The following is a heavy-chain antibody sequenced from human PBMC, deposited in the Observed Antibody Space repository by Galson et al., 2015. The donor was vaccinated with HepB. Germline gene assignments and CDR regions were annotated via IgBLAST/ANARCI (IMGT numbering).Heavy chain of an antibody. J-gene: IGHJ5*02. D-gene: IGHD6-19*01. CDR1: GFTFRSYA. CDR2: IIGSGVTT. CDR3: AKDVQWLIQGWFDP. V-gene: IGHV3-23*01. Sequence: SLRLSCAASGFTFRSYAMSWVRKAPGKGLEWVSGIIGSGVTTYYADSVKGRFAISRDNSKNTLYLQMDSLRAEDTAIYYCAKDVQWLIQGWFDPWGQGTLVTVSS.